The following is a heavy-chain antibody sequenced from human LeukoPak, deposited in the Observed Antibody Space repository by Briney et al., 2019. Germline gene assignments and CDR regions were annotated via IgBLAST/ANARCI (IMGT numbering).Heavy chain of an antibody. V-gene: IGHV4-61*02. D-gene: IGHD2-8*01. CDR1: GGSISSGSYY. CDR3: ARYCTNGVCQAPGNYFDY. Sequence: PSETLSLTCTVSGGSISSGSYYWSWIRQPAGKGLEWIGRIYTSGSTNYHPSLKSRVTISVDTSKNQFSLTLSSVTAADTAVYYCARYCTNGVCQAPGNYFDYWGQGTLVTVSS. CDR2: IYTSGST. J-gene: IGHJ4*02.